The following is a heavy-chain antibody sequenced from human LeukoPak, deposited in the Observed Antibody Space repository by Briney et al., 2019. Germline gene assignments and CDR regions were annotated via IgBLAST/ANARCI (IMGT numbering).Heavy chain of an antibody. CDR3: AKLLGYTAMVTDFDY. J-gene: IGHJ4*02. V-gene: IGHV3-33*06. D-gene: IGHD5-18*01. CDR1: GFTFSSYG. CDR2: IWYDGSNK. Sequence: GGSLRLSCAASGFTFSSYGMHWVRQAPGKGLEGVAVIWYDGSNKYYADSVKGRFTISRDNSKNTLYLQMNSLRAEDTAVYYCAKLLGYTAMVTDFDYWGQGTLVTVSS.